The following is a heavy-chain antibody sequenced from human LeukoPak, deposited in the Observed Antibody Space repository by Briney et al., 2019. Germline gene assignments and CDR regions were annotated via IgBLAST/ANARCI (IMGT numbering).Heavy chain of an antibody. CDR2: ISAYNGNT. CDR3: ADLGIAAAGTLSVRGGY. V-gene: IGHV1-18*01. D-gene: IGHD6-13*01. J-gene: IGHJ4*02. Sequence: ASVKVSCKASGYTFTSYGISWVRQAPGQGLEWMGWISAYNGNTNYAQKFQGRVTITADESTSTAYMELSSLRSEDTAVYYCADLGIAAAGTLSVRGGYWGQGTLVTVSS. CDR1: GYTFTSYG.